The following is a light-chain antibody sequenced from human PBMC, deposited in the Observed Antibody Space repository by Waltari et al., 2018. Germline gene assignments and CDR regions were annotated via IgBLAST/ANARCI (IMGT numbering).Light chain of an antibody. CDR1: RNAVGWSNA. CDR3: SSQSSNDVVL. V-gene: IGLV2-14*01. Sequence: QSALTPPASVSGSPGQSVTVFCAGTRNAVGWSNAVSWYQEHPGQAPRVIIYDVSDRPSGVSDRFSGSKSGNTASLTISGLQAEDEADYYCSSQSSNDVVLFGGGTKLTVL. J-gene: IGLJ2*01. CDR2: DVS.